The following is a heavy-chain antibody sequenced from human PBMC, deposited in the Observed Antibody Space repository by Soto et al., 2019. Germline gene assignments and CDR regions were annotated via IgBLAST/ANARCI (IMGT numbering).Heavy chain of an antibody. CDR1: GGTFSSYA. D-gene: IGHD6-13*01. V-gene: IGHV1-69*05. CDR3: ARDLGSSWSSRRFDP. Sequence: QVQLVQSGAEVKKPGSSVKVSCKASGGTFSSYALSWVRQAPGQGLECMGGIIPIFGTANYAQKFQGRVKITSDESTSTAYMELSSLRSEDTAVYYCARDLGSSWSSRRFDPWCQGTLVTVSS. J-gene: IGHJ5*02. CDR2: IIPIFGTA.